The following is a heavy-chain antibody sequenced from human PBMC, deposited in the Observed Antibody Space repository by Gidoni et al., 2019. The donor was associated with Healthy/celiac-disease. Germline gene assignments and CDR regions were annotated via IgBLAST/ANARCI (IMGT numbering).Heavy chain of an antibody. CDR3: ARRPYYYDSSGYYEINYYFDY. CDR1: GYSFTSYW. D-gene: IGHD3-22*01. Sequence: EVQLVQSGAEVKKPGESLKISCKGSGYSFTSYWIGWVRQMPGKGLEWMGIIYPGDSDTRYSPSFQGQVTISADKSISTAYLQWSSLKASDTAMYYCARRPYYYDSSGYYEINYYFDYWGQGTLVTVSS. V-gene: IGHV5-51*03. J-gene: IGHJ4*02. CDR2: IYPGDSDT.